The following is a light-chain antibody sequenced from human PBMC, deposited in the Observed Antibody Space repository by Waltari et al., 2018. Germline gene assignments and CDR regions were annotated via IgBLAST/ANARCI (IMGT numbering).Light chain of an antibody. V-gene: IGKV1-33*01. CDR1: QDISNY. Sequence: DIQMTQSPSSLSASVGDRVTITCQASQDISNYLNWYQQKPGKVPKLLIYDASNLETGVPSRCSGSGSGTEFTLTISSLQPDDFATYYCQQYVSDSVTFGPGTKVDVK. J-gene: IGKJ3*01. CDR3: QQYVSDSVT. CDR2: DAS.